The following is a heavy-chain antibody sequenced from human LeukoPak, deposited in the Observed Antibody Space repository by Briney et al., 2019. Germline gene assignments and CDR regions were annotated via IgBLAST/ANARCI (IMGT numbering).Heavy chain of an antibody. CDR3: AKAHYDFWSGKYYFDY. J-gene: IGHJ4*02. CDR2: IGGSDGST. D-gene: IGHD3-3*01. Sequence: GGSLRLSCVASGFTFSTHAMSWVRLAPGKGLEWVSAIGGSDGSTYYADSVKGRFTISRDNSKDTLYLQMNSLRAEDTAVYYCAKAHYDFWSGKYYFDYWGQGTLVTVSS. CDR1: GFTFSTHA. V-gene: IGHV3-23*01.